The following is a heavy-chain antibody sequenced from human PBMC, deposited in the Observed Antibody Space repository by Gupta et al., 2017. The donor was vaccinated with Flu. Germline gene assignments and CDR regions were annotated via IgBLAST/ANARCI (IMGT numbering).Heavy chain of an antibody. V-gene: IGHV4-39*01. CDR3: AFRKYGLSFDP. CDR2: IYPSGST. CDR1: GVSISSSDYW. J-gene: IGHJ5*02. D-gene: IGHD4-17*01. Sequence: QLQLQESGPGPVKPSETLSLTCSVSGVSISSSDYWWSWPRQPPGKGLEWIGTIYPSGSTFYNPPLEGRVTISLDTSNNQFSLRLRSVTATDTAVYYCAFRKYGLSFDPWGQGTRVAVSS.